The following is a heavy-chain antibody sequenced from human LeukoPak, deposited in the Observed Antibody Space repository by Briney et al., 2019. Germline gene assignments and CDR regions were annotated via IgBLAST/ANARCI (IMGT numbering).Heavy chain of an antibody. V-gene: IGHV4-4*07. J-gene: IGHJ4*02. Sequence: PSETLSLTCTVSGGSISSYYWSWIRQPAGKGLEWIGRIYTSGSTNYNPSLKSRVTISVDKSKNQFSLKLSSVTAADTAVYHCARSRYCSSTSCPSYRFDYWGQGTLVTVSS. CDR3: ARSRYCSSTSCPSYRFDY. D-gene: IGHD2-2*01. CDR2: IYTSGST. CDR1: GGSISSYY.